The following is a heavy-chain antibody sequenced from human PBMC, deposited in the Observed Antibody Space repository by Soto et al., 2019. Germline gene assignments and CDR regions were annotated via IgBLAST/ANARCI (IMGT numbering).Heavy chain of an antibody. CDR2: INHSGST. V-gene: IGHV4-34*01. J-gene: IGHJ6*02. CDR1: GGSFSGYY. D-gene: IGHD3-10*01. Sequence: QVQLQQWGAGLLKPSETLSLTCAVYGGSFSGYYWSWIRQPPGKGLEWIGEINHSGSTNYHPSLKSRVTISVDTSKNQFSLKLSSVTAADTAVYYCARWTRGFGEKLQGERGGPRNYGMDVCGQGTTVTVSS. CDR3: ARWTRGFGEKLQGERGGPRNYGMDV.